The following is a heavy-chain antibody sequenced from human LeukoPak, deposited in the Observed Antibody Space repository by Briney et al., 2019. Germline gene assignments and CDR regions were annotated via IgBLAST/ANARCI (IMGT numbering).Heavy chain of an antibody. V-gene: IGHV4-39*01. CDR2: IFYSGST. CDR1: GGSISSSSYY. D-gene: IGHD2-15*01. J-gene: IGHJ3*02. Sequence: SETLSLTCTVSGGSISSSSYYWGWIRQPPGKGLEWIGSIFYSGSTYYNPSLKSRVTISVDTSKNQFSLKLSSVTAADTAVYSCARQNPSGGSCCHSDSFDIWGQGTMVTVPS. CDR3: ARQNPSGGSCCHSDSFDI.